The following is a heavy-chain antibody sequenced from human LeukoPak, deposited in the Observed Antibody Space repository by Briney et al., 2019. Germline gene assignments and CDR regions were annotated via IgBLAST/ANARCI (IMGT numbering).Heavy chain of an antibody. CDR2: ISGSGGST. CDR1: GFTFDEYG. Sequence: HPGGSLRLSCAASGFTFDEYGMTWVRQAPGKGLEWVSGISGSGGSTYYADSVKGRFTISRDNSKNTLFLQMNSLRADDTAVYYCGKSGGMVPGAKDLHYYNYLDVWGKGAPVSISS. D-gene: IGHD3-10*01. CDR3: GKSGGMVPGAKDLHYYNYLDV. V-gene: IGHV3-23*01. J-gene: IGHJ6*03.